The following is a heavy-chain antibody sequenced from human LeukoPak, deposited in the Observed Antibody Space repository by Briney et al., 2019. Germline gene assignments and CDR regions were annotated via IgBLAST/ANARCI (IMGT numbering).Heavy chain of an antibody. CDR1: GGSISSGGYS. J-gene: IGHJ6*03. V-gene: IGHV4-30-4*07. Sequence: SETLSLTCAVSGGSISSGGYSWSWIRQPPGKGLEWIGYIYYSGSTYYNPSLKSRVTISVDTSKNQFSLKLSSVTAADTAVYYCARGKNTYYYYMDVWGKGTAVTVSS. CDR3: ARGKNTYYYYMDV. CDR2: IYYSGST.